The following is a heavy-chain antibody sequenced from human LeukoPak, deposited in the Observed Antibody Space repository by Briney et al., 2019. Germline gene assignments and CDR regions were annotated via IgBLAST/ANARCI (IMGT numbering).Heavy chain of an antibody. CDR3: ARGLRSGYSYGFDY. J-gene: IGHJ4*02. CDR1: GGSFSGYY. Sequence: SETLSLTCAVYGGSFSGYYWSWIRQPPGKGLEWIGEINHSGSTNYNPSLKSRVTISVDTSKNQFSLKLSSVTAADTAVYYCARGLRSGYSYGFDYWAREPWSPSPQ. CDR2: INHSGST. V-gene: IGHV4-34*01. D-gene: IGHD5-18*01.